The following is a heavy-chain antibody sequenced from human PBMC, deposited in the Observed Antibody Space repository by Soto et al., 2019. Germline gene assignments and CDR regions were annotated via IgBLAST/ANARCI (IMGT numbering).Heavy chain of an antibody. J-gene: IGHJ4*02. CDR3: ARHGYSYGGGYFDY. Sequence: EVQLVESGGGLVQPGGSLRLSCAASGFTVSSNYMSWVRQAPGKGLEWVSVIYSGGRAYYADSVKGRFTVSRDNSKNTLYLQMNSRRAEDTAVYYCARHGYSYGGGYFDYWGQGTLVTVSS. CDR1: GFTVSSNY. V-gene: IGHV3-66*04. D-gene: IGHD5-18*01. CDR2: IYSGGRA.